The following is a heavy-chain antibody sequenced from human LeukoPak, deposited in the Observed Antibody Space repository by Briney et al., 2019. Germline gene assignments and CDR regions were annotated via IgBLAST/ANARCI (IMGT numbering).Heavy chain of an antibody. CDR2: INHSGST. CDR1: GGSFSGYY. V-gene: IGHV4-34*01. CDR3: ARLRDGRWLLEY. Sequence: PSETLSLTCAVYGGSFSGYYWSWIRQPPGKGLEWIGEINHSGSTSYNPSLKSRVTISVDTSKNQFSLKLSSVTAADTAVYYCARLRDGRWLLEYWGQGTLVTVSS. D-gene: IGHD5-24*01. J-gene: IGHJ4*02.